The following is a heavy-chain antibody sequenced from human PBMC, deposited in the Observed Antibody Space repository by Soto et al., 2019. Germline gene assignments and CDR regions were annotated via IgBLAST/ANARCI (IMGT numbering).Heavy chain of an antibody. J-gene: IGHJ6*02. CDR3: ARDLGGDIVVVPAASYYYGMDV. V-gene: IGHV3-23*01. D-gene: IGHD2-2*01. Sequence: HPGGSLRLSCAASGFAFSTYAMNWVRQAPGKGLEWVSGIVDSGGRAFYADSVKGRFTISRDNSKNTLHLQMNSLRAEDTAVYYCARDLGGDIVVVPAASYYYGMDVWGQGTTVTVSS. CDR2: IVDSGGRA. CDR1: GFAFSTYA.